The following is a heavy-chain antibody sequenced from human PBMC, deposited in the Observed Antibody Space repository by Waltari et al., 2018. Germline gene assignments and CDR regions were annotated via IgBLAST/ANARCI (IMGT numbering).Heavy chain of an antibody. V-gene: IGHV4-39*01. CDR3: VRHARTTSGGKHFDH. J-gene: IGHJ4*02. D-gene: IGHD2-15*01. CDR2: MYYSGST. Sequence: QLQLQESGPGLVKASETLSLTCTVSGDSISSSSYYWGWVRQPPGKGLEWIGNMYYSGSTYHTPSLKSRVTISGDTSKSQFSLKLSSVTAADTSMYYCVRHARTTSGGKHFDHWGQGMLVTVSP. CDR1: GDSISSSSYY.